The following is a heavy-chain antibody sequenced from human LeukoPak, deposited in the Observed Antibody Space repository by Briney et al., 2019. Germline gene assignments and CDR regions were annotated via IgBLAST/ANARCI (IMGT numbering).Heavy chain of an antibody. CDR1: GFTFSSYA. D-gene: IGHD3-22*01. Sequence: GGSLRLSCAASGFTFSSYAMSWVRQAPGKGLEWVSAISGSGGSTYYADSVKGRFTISRDNSKNTLYLQMNSLRAEDTAVYYCAKDDNYYDSSGYLEYWGQGTLVTVSS. CDR2: ISGSGGST. J-gene: IGHJ4*02. V-gene: IGHV3-23*01. CDR3: AKDDNYYDSSGYLEY.